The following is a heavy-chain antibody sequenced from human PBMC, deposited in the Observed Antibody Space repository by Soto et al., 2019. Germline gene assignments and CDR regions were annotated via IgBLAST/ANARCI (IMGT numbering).Heavy chain of an antibody. CDR3: ARDESGSSPKYFDY. Sequence: GGSLRLSCAASGFTFSSYGMHWVRQAPGKGLEWVAVIWYDGSNKYYADSVKGRFTISRDNSKNTLYLQMNSLRAEDTAVYYCARDESGSSPKYFDYWGQGPLVTVSS. J-gene: IGHJ4*02. CDR2: IWYDGSNK. D-gene: IGHD1-26*01. V-gene: IGHV3-33*01. CDR1: GFTFSSYG.